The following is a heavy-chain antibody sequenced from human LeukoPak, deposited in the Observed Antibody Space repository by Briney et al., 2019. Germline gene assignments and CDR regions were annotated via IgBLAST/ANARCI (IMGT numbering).Heavy chain of an antibody. CDR3: ARGVYDSSGYYYLLFHY. J-gene: IGHJ4*02. CDR2: INHSGST. Sequence: PSETLSLTCAVYGGSFSGYYWSWIRQPPGKGLEWIGEINHSGSTNYKSSLKSRVTISVDTSKNQFSLKLSSVTAADTAVYYCARGVYDSSGYYYLLFHYWGQGPLVTVSS. V-gene: IGHV4-34*01. CDR1: GGSFSGYY. D-gene: IGHD3-22*01.